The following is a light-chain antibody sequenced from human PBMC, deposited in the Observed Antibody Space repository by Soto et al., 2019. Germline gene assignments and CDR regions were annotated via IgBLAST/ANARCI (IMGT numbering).Light chain of an antibody. CDR1: RSVSNNY. Sequence: EILLTQSPGTLSLSPGERATLSCRASRSVSNNYLAWYQQKPGKAPRLLIYGASNRATGIPDRFSGGGSGTDFTITISRLEPEDSAVYYCQQYGSSGTFGQGTKVDIK. CDR2: GAS. V-gene: IGKV3-20*01. J-gene: IGKJ1*01. CDR3: QQYGSSGT.